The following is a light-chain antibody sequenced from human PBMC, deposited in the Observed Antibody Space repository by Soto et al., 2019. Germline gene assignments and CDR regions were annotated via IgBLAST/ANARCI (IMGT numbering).Light chain of an antibody. V-gene: IGKV1-5*03. J-gene: IGKJ1*01. Sequence: LQMTQSPSTLSASVGDTVTITCRASQSINSGLAWYQQKPGRAPKLLIYKSYSLECGVPSRFSGSGYGTEFTLTISSLLPEDFATYYCQQYKYLWTFGKGTQVEIK. CDR1: QSINSG. CDR2: KSY. CDR3: QQYKYLWT.